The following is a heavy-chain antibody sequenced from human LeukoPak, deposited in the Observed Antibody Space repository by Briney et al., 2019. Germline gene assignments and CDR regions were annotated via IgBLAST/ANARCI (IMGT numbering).Heavy chain of an antibody. CDR1: GYTFTNYG. D-gene: IGHD2-2*01. CDR3: AREYCSSTSCYLDV. Sequence: GASVKVSCKASGYTFTNYGISWVRQAPGQGLEWMGWISAYNGNTNYAQKLQGRVTMTTDTSTSTAYMELRSLRSDDTAVYYCAREYCSSTSCYLDVWGQVTTVTVAS. J-gene: IGHJ6*02. V-gene: IGHV1-18*01. CDR2: ISAYNGNT.